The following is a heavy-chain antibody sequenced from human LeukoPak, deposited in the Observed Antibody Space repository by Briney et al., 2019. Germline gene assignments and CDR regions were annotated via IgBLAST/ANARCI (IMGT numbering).Heavy chain of an antibody. D-gene: IGHD1-26*01. CDR1: GFTFSTYS. Sequence: PGGSLRLSCAASGFTFSTYSIHWVRQAPGKGLEWGSYISSSGSTIYYADSVKGRFTISRDNAKNSLYLQMNSLRAEDTAVYYCARATWVGATYFDYWGQGTLVTVSS. CDR2: ISSSGSTI. CDR3: ARATWVGATYFDY. J-gene: IGHJ4*02. V-gene: IGHV3-48*04.